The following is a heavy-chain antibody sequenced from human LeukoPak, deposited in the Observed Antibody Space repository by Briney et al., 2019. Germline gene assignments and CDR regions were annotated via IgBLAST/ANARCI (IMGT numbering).Heavy chain of an antibody. V-gene: IGHV3-7*01. D-gene: IGHD5-12*01. CDR2: IKEDGSEK. Sequence: PGGSLRLSCAASGFIVSSYWVSWVRQAPGKGLEWVANIKEDGSEKHYIDSVKGRFTISRDNAKNSLYLPMNSLRPEDTAVYYCARDRSRSGDDYELDYWGQGTLVTVSS. CDR1: GFIVSSYW. J-gene: IGHJ4*02. CDR3: ARDRSRSGDDYELDY.